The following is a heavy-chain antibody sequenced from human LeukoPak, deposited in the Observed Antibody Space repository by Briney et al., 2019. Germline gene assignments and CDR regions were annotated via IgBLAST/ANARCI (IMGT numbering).Heavy chain of an antibody. D-gene: IGHD6-13*01. V-gene: IGHV4-34*01. J-gene: IGHJ5*02. CDR3: ARGRAAADRKSP. CDR2: INHSGST. Sequence: PSETLPLTCAVYGGSFSGYYWSWIRQPPGKGLEWIGEINHSGSTNYNPSLKSRVTISVDTSKNQFSLKLSSVTAADTAVYYCARGRAAADRKSPWGQGTLVTVSS. CDR1: GGSFSGYY.